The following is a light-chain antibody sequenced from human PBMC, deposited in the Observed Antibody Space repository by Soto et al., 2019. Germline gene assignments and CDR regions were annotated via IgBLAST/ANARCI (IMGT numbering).Light chain of an antibody. CDR1: QSVSRSY. V-gene: IGKV3-20*01. Sequence: EIVLTQSPGTLSLSPGERVTLSCRASQSVSRSYLAWYQQKPGQAPRLLIYGASSRATGIPDRFSGSGSGTDFILTINRLQPEDFAVYYCQQYGNSPLTFGGGTKVEIK. CDR2: GAS. J-gene: IGKJ4*01. CDR3: QQYGNSPLT.